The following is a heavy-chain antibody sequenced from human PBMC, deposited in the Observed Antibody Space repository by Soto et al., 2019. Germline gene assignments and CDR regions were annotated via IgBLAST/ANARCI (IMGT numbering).Heavy chain of an antibody. CDR1: GGSMRNYF. CDR3: AAGEASSRNLAPYYLDF. J-gene: IGHJ4*02. V-gene: IGHV4-59*01. CDR2: IHYSGTT. Sequence: SETLSLTCTVSGGSMRNYFWTWIRQPPGKGLEWIGYIHYSGTTSFFPSYNPSLRSRVTISEDMSKNQFSLKLLSVTTADTAVYFCAAGEASSRNLAPYYLDFWGQGTLVTVSS. D-gene: IGHD6-13*01.